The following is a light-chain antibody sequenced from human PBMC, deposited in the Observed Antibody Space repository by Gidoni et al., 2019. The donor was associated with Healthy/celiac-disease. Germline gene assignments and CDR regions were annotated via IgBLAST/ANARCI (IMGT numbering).Light chain of an antibody. CDR2: AAS. CDR3: QQYYSYPLT. V-gene: IGKV1-8*01. CDR1: TGISSY. Sequence: AIRMTQSPSSLSASTGDRVTITCRASTGISSYLAWYQQKPGKAPKLLIYAASTVQSGVPSRFSGSGSGTDFTLTISGLQSEDFATYYCQQYYSYPLTFXGXTKVEIK. J-gene: IGKJ4*01.